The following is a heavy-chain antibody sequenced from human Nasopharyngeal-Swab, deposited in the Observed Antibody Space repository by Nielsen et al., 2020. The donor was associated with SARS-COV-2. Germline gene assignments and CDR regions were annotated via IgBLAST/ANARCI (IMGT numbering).Heavy chain of an antibody. J-gene: IGHJ5*01. CDR3: ARRGNSYGGNWFDS. CDR1: GYSISSGYY. V-gene: IGHV4-61*01. D-gene: IGHD2/OR15-2a*01. CDR2: IFYSGST. Sequence: SETLSPTCTVSGYSISSGYYWGWIRQPPGKGLEWIGHIFYSGSTTYNSSLRSRVTISVDTSKNQFSLRLSSVTAADTAVYFCARRGNSYGGNWFDSWGLGSLVVVSS.